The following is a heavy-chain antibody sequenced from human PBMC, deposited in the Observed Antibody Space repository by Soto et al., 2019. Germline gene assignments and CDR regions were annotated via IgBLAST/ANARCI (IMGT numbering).Heavy chain of an antibody. Sequence: QVQLVWSGGGVVQPGRSLRLSCAASGFTFSSYAMHWVRQAPGKGLEWVAVISYDGSNKYYADSVKGRFTISRDNSKNTLYLQMNSLRAEDTAVYYCAREIVVVVAATPGIDYWGQGTLVTVSS. CDR3: AREIVVVVAATPGIDY. CDR1: GFTFSSYA. D-gene: IGHD2-15*01. J-gene: IGHJ4*02. V-gene: IGHV3-30-3*01. CDR2: ISYDGSNK.